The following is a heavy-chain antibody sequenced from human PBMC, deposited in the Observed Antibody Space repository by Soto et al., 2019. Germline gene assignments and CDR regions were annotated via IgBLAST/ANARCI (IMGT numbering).Heavy chain of an antibody. V-gene: IGHV4-30-4*02. Sequence: TSETLSLTCTVSGDSISTPHYYWSWIRQPPGKGLEWIGYIYYSGSTYYNPSLKSRVTISEDTPKNQFSLKLSSVTAADTAVYYCARYHLGSYYYGLDYWGQGTLVTVSS. CDR3: ARYHLGSYYYGLDY. D-gene: IGHD3-10*01. CDR2: IYYSGST. CDR1: GDSISTPHYY. J-gene: IGHJ4*02.